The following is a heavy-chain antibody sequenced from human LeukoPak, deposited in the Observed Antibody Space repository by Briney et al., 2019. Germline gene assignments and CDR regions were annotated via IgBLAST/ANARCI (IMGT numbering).Heavy chain of an antibody. Sequence: GGSLRLSCAASGFTFSSHWMHWVRQAPGKGLVWVSRISPDGSTTKNADSVRGRFTISRDNARSTLFLQLNSLRAEDTAVYYCAREINKWFDPWGQGTLVTVSS. CDR2: ISPDGSTT. CDR1: GFTFSSHW. J-gene: IGHJ5*02. CDR3: AREINKWFDP. V-gene: IGHV3-74*03.